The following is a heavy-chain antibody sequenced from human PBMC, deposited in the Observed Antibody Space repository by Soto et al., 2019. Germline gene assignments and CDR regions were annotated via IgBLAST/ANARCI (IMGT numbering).Heavy chain of an antibody. CDR3: FRENYFSYHGMDV. CDR1: GFYFIGST. Sequence: WGSLRLSCAGSGFYFIGSTIHFVRHSSFKGLEWVVRIRSKDNSYATAYAVSVKGRFFISRDDSKTTAYLQMNSLKIDDTAVYYCFRENYFSYHGMDVWGQGTTVTVSS. J-gene: IGHJ6*02. V-gene: IGHV3-73*01. CDR2: IRSKDNSYAT.